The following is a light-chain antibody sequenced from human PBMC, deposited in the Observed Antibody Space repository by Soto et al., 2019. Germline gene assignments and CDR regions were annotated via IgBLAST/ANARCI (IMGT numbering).Light chain of an antibody. J-gene: IGKJ1*01. CDR1: QSIDSW. V-gene: IGKV1-5*01. Sequence: DIQNNQSPSTLSASVGDRVTITCPASQSIDSWLAWYQKKPGKAPKLLIYAASSLQSGVPSRFSGSGSGTEFTLTISSLQPDDFATYYCQHYNSYSEAFGQGTKVDI. CDR2: AAS. CDR3: QHYNSYSEA.